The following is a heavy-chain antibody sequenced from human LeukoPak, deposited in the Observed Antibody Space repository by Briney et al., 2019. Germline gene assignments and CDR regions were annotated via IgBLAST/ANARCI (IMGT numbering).Heavy chain of an antibody. CDR3: ARATYDILTGYYQTPMGY. V-gene: IGHV1-3*01. Sequence: ASVKVSCKASGYTFTSYAMHWVRQAPGQRLEWMGWINAGNGNTKYSQKFQGRVTITRDTSASTAYMELGSLRSEDTAVYYCARATYDILTGYYQTPMGYWGQGTLVTVSS. CDR2: INAGNGNT. CDR1: GYTFTSYA. D-gene: IGHD3-9*01. J-gene: IGHJ4*02.